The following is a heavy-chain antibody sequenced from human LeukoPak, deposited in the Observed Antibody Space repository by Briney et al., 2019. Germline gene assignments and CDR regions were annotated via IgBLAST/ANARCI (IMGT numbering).Heavy chain of an antibody. J-gene: IGHJ4*02. Sequence: STVSGGSISNSSYFWGWIRQPPGKGLEWIGSIYYSGSTYYNPSLKSRVTISVDTSRNQFSLRLSSVTAADTAVYYCAREVGCSGGTCSPFDYWGQGILVTVSS. CDR3: AREVGCSGGTCSPFDY. CDR1: GGSISNSSYF. CDR2: IYYSGST. V-gene: IGHV4-39*07. D-gene: IGHD2-15*01.